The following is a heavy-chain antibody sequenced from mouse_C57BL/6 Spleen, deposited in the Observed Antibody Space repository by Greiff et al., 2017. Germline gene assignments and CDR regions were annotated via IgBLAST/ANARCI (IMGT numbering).Heavy chain of an antibody. V-gene: IGHV1-69*01. CDR3: ARLDWDGY. CDR2: IDPSDSYT. Sequence: QVQLQQPGAELVMPGASVKLSCKASGYTFTSYWMHWVKQRPGQGLEWIGEIDPSDSYTNYNQKFKGKSTLTVDKSSSTAYMQLSSLTSEDSAVYYCARLDWDGYWGQGTTLTVSS. D-gene: IGHD4-1*01. J-gene: IGHJ2*01. CDR1: GYTFTSYW.